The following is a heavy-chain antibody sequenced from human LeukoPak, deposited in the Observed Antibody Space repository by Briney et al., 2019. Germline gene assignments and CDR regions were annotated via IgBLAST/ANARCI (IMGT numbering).Heavy chain of an antibody. CDR2: INHSGST. Sequence: SETLSLTCAVYGGSFSGYYWSWIRQPPGKVLEWIGEINHSGSTNYNPSLKSRVTISVDTSKNQFSLKLSSVTAADTAVYYCARIIVQGDYGDFDAFDIWGQGTMVTVSS. V-gene: IGHV4-34*01. CDR1: GGSFSGYY. D-gene: IGHD4-17*01. CDR3: ARIIVQGDYGDFDAFDI. J-gene: IGHJ3*02.